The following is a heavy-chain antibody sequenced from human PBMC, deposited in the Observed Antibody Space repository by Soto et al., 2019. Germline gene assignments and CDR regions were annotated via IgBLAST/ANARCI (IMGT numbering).Heavy chain of an antibody. V-gene: IGHV1-69*01. CDR3: AREGYNSSRDPLDI. CDR2: ISPMVGMA. J-gene: IGHJ3*02. Sequence: QVQLVQSGAEEKKPGSSVRVSCKAPGGTFSSYGISWVRRAPGQGLEWMGGISPMVGMANYAERFQGRGKITADESTSTAHIELRSLTSEDTATYYCAREGYNSSRDPLDIWGQGTMVTVSS. D-gene: IGHD6-13*01. CDR1: GGTFSSYG.